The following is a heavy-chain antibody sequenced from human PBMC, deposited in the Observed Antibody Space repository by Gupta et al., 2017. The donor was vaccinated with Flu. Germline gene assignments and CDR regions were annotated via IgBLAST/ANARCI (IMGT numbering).Heavy chain of an antibody. CDR3: AKDLHSSGHHFDH. J-gene: IGHJ4*02. Sequence: QVQLVESGGGVVQPGRSLSLSCAASGFTFSADNMHWVRQAPGKGLEWVSGISYDGSNKYYADSVKGRFIISRDNSKNLLYLQMNSLRDEDTAIYYCAKDLHSSGHHFDHWGQGTLVTVSS. D-gene: IGHD3-22*01. CDR2: ISYDGSNK. V-gene: IGHV3-30*18. CDR1: GFTFSADN.